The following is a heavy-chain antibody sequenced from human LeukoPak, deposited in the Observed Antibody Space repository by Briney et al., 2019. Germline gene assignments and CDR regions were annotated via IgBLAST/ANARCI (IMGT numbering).Heavy chain of an antibody. V-gene: IGHV3-7*03. D-gene: IGHD4-17*01. CDR3: ARDRDYGDYGMDV. CDR2: IKQDGSEK. CDR1: GFTFSSYW. J-gene: IGHJ6*02. Sequence: PGGSLRLSCVASGFTFSSYWMSWVRQAPGKGLEWVANIKQDGSEKYYVDSVKGRFTISRDNAKNSLYLQMNSLRAEDTAVYYCARDRDYGDYGMDVWGQGTTVTVSS.